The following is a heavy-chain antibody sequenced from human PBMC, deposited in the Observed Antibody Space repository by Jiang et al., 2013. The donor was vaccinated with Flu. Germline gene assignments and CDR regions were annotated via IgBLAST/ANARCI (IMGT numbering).Heavy chain of an antibody. CDR2: IYSGGST. V-gene: IGHV4-4*07. D-gene: IGHD6-19*01. CDR3: ARRFSGWKGVWFDP. Sequence: LLKPSETLSLICTVSGESISSYFWSWFRQPAGKELEWIGRIYSGGSTNYNPSLESRATVSVDASKNEFSLKLTSVTAADTAVYYCARRFSGWKGVWFDPWGQGIQVTVSS. CDR1: GESISSYF. J-gene: IGHJ5*02.